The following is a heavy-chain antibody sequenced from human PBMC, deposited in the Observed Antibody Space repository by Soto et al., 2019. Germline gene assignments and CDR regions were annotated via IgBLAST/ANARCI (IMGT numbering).Heavy chain of an antibody. D-gene: IGHD1-26*01. V-gene: IGHV1-58*02. CDR3: AARLDSVSNDVHSSYWYFDL. CDR1: GFTFTSSA. J-gene: IGHJ2*01. CDR2: IVVGSGNT. Sequence: QMQLVQSGPEVKKPGTSVKVSCKASGFTFTSSAMQWVRQARGQRLEWIGWIVVGSGNTNYAQKFQERVTITRDMSTRTAYKELRSRRSEDPAVYDWAARLDSVSNDVHSSYWYFDLWGRGTLVTVSS.